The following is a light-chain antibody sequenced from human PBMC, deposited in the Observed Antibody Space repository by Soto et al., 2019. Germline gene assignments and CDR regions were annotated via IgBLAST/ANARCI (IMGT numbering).Light chain of an antibody. V-gene: IGKV3-11*01. J-gene: IGKJ1*01. Sequence: EVVLTQSPATLSLSPGERATLSCRASQSVSSYLAWYQQKPGQAPRLLIYDASNRATGIPARFSGSGSGTVFTLTINCIASPDFAPYYCQQRSDSWTFGQGTKVEI. CDR3: QQRSDSWT. CDR1: QSVSSY. CDR2: DAS.